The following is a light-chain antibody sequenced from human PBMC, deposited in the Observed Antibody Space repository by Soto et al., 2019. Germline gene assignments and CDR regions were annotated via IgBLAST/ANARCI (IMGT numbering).Light chain of an antibody. CDR2: AAS. Sequence: EIVMTQSPASPSVSPGERVTLSCRASQSISSDLAWYQHKPGQAPRLLMYAASTSATGTPARFSGSGSWTEFTLTISSLESEDFAVYLCDQDNNWPSNSFDKGRRLEIK. J-gene: IGKJ5*01. CDR3: DQDNNWPSNS. CDR1: QSISSD. V-gene: IGKV3-15*01.